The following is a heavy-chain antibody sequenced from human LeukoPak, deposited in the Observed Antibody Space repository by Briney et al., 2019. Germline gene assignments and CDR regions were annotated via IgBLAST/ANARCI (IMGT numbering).Heavy chain of an antibody. Sequence: PSETLSLTCAVYGGSFSGYYWSWIRQPPGKGLGWIGEINHSGSTNYNPSLKSRVTISVDTSKNQFSLKLSSVTAADTAVYYCARGWSSGWKNYYYYYGMDVWGQGTTVTVSS. D-gene: IGHD6-19*01. CDR2: INHSGST. CDR3: ARGWSSGWKNYYYYYGMDV. J-gene: IGHJ6*02. CDR1: GGSFSGYY. V-gene: IGHV4-34*01.